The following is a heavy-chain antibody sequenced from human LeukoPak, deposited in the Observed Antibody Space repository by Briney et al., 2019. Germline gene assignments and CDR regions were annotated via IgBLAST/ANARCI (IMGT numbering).Heavy chain of an antibody. D-gene: IGHD3-22*01. Sequence: SETLSLTCTVSGGSISSSNYYWGWIRQPPGKGLEWIGYIYYSGSTNYNPSLKSRVTLSVDTSKNQFSLKLSSVAAADTAVYYCARDRARYYDSSGQHRCFDYWGQGTLVTVSS. CDR1: GGSISSSNYY. J-gene: IGHJ4*02. CDR2: IYYSGST. V-gene: IGHV4-61*01. CDR3: ARDRARYYDSSGQHRCFDY.